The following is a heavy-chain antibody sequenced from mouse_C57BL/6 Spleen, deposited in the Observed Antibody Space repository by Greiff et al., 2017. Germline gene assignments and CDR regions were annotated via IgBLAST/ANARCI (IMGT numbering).Heavy chain of an antibody. CDR1: GFTFSSYG. D-gene: IGHD1-1*01. V-gene: IGHV5-6*01. CDR2: ISSGGSYT. J-gene: IGHJ2*01. CDR3: AKHDGSSYMYYFDY. Sequence: EVQLVESGGDLVKPGGSLKLSCAASGFTFSSYGMSWVRQTPDKSLEWVATISSGGSYTYYPDSVKGRITISRVNAKNTLYLQMSSLKSEDTAMYYGAKHDGSSYMYYFDYWGQGTTLTVSS.